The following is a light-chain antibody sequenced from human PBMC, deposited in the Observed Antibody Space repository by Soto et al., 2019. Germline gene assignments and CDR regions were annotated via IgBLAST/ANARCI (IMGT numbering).Light chain of an antibody. CDR3: KQSNGAWT. V-gene: IGKV1-39*01. CDR2: GAS. CDR1: QSISSF. Sequence: DIQMTQSPSSLSASVGDRVTLTCRASQSISSFLNWYQQKPGKAPKVLIYGASSLQTGVPSRFSGSGSGTDFTLPISSLQPEDSATYYCKQSNGAWTFGQGTKVK. J-gene: IGKJ1*01.